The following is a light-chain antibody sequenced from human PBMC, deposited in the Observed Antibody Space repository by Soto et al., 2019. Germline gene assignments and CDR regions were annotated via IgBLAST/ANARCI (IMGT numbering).Light chain of an antibody. CDR2: DAS. V-gene: IGKV3D-11*02. Sequence: ENVLTQSPATLSLSPGAGATLSCRASQSINTYLAWYQQKPGQAPRLLIYDASKRATGIPARFSGSGSGTNFTLTISSLEPEDFAVYYCQQRRSWQVTFGQGTRLRL. J-gene: IGKJ5*01. CDR3: QQRRSWQVT. CDR1: QSINTY.